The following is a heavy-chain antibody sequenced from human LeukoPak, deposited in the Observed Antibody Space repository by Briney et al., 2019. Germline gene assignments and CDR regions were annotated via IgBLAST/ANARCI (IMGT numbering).Heavy chain of an antibody. D-gene: IGHD2-15*01. Sequence: GGSLRLSCAASGFTFSSYSMNWVRQAPGKGLEWVSTISSSSSYIYYADSVKGRFTISRDNAKNSLYLQMNSLRAEDTAVYYCARDLSEDIVVVVAATVDYWGQGTLVTVSS. J-gene: IGHJ4*02. CDR1: GFTFSSYS. V-gene: IGHV3-21*01. CDR2: ISSSSSYI. CDR3: ARDLSEDIVVVVAATVDY.